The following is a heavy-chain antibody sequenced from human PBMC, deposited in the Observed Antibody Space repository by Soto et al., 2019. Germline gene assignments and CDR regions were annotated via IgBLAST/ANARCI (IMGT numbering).Heavy chain of an antibody. J-gene: IGHJ6*03. CDR3: AKTLLDSGLLWFGELPSFYYYYMDV. Sequence: GSLRLSCAASGFTFSSYAMSWVRQAPGKGLEWVSAISGSGGSTYYADSVKGRFTISRDNSKNTLYLQMNSLRAEDTAVYYCAKTLLDSGLLWFGELPSFYYYYMDVWGKGTTVTVSS. D-gene: IGHD3-10*01. V-gene: IGHV3-23*01. CDR2: ISGSGGST. CDR1: GFTFSSYA.